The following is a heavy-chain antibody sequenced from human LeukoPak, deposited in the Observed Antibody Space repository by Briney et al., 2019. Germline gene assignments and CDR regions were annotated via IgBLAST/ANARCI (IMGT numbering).Heavy chain of an antibody. J-gene: IGHJ5*02. CDR1: GFTFSVYS. CDR3: ARDLGQYYDTSDNWFDP. D-gene: IGHD3-22*01. Sequence: GGSLRLSCAASGFTFSVYSMNWVRQAPGKGLEWVSRINSDGINTSYADSVKGRFTISRDNAKNTLNLQMNSLRAEDTAVYYCARDLGQYYDTSDNWFDPWGQGTLVTVSS. CDR2: INSDGINT. V-gene: IGHV3-74*01.